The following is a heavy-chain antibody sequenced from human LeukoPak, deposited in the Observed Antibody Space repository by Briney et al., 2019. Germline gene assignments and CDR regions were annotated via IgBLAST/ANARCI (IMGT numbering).Heavy chain of an antibody. V-gene: IGHV3-23*01. CDR1: GFTFSSYA. J-gene: IGHJ4*02. Sequence: PGGSLRLSCAASGFTFSSYAMSWVRQAPGKGLEWVSAISGSGGSTYYADSVKGRFTISRDNSKNTLYLQMNSLRAEDTAVYYCAKSGRWLQLVAYYFDYWGQGTLVTVSS. CDR3: AKSGRWLQLVAYYFDY. D-gene: IGHD5-12*01. CDR2: ISGSGGST.